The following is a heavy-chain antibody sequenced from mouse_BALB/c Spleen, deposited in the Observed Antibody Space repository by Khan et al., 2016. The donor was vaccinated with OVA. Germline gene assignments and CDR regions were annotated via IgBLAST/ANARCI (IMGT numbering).Heavy chain of an antibody. CDR3: ARWDYYDYDGFDY. J-gene: IGHJ2*01. CDR2: INSGSTTV. V-gene: IGHV5-17*02. D-gene: IGHD2-4*01. Sequence: VQLKESGGGLVQPGGSRKLSCAASGFTFSNFGMHWVRQAPEQGLEWVAYINSGSTTVYYAATVRGRFTISRDNPKNTLFLQMTSLRSEDTAIYYCARWDYYDYDGFDYWGQGTTLTVSS. CDR1: GFTFSNFG.